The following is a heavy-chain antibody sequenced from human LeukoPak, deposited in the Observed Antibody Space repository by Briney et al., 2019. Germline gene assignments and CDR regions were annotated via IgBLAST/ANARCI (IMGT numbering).Heavy chain of an antibody. CDR2: IYYSGST. Sequence: SETLSLTCTVSGGSSRSGDYYWSWIRQPPGKGLEWIGYIYYSGSTYYNPSLKNRVTISVDTSKNQFSLKLSSVTAADTAVYYCARVGDCSSTSCSNWGQGTLVTVSS. J-gene: IGHJ4*02. CDR1: GGSSRSGDYY. V-gene: IGHV4-30-4*08. CDR3: ARVGDCSSTSCSN. D-gene: IGHD2-2*01.